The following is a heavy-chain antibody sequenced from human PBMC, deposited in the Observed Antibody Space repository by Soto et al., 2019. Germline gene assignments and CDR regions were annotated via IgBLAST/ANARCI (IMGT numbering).Heavy chain of an antibody. J-gene: IGHJ6*02. D-gene: IGHD6-13*01. V-gene: IGHV1-69*01. Sequence: QVQLVQSGAEVMKPGSSVKVSCKASGGTFSIYAISWVRQAPGQGLEWMGGIIPFFGTTNYARRFQGRLTITADYSTSTAYMELRSMRAEDTAVYYCARVGYSTNYGLAVWGQGPTVYVSS. CDR2: IIPFFGTT. CDR3: ARVGYSTNYGLAV. CDR1: GGTFSIYA.